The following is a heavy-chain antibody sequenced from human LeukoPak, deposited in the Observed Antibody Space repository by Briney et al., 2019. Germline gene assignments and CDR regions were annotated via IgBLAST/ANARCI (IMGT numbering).Heavy chain of an antibody. D-gene: IGHD5-18*01. CDR3: AKGGLTAMAPKGAFDI. Sequence: GGSLRLSCAASGFTFSSYGMHWVRQAPGKGLEWVAFIRYDGSNKYYADSVKGRFTISRDNSKNTLYLQMNSLRAEGTAVYYCAKGGLTAMAPKGAFDIWGQGTMVTVSS. CDR2: IRYDGSNK. V-gene: IGHV3-30*02. CDR1: GFTFSSYG. J-gene: IGHJ3*02.